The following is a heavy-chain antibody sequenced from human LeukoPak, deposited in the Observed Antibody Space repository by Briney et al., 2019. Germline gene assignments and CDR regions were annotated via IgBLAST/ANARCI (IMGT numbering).Heavy chain of an antibody. J-gene: IGHJ3*02. CDR2: INSDGSST. CDR1: GFTFSSYW. CDR3: ARSGRGGAFDI. D-gene: IGHD1-26*01. Sequence: GGSLRLSCAASGFTFSSYWMHWVRQAPGKGLVWVSRINSDGSSTSYADSVKGRFTISGDNAKNTLYLQMNRLRAEDTAVYYCARSGRGGAFDIWGQGTMVTVSS. V-gene: IGHV3-74*01.